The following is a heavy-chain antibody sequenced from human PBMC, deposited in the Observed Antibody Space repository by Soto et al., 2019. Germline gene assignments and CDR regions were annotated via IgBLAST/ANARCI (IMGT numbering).Heavy chain of an antibody. Sequence: GGSLRLSCAASGFTFSSYAMSWVRQAPGKGLEWVSVISGSGGSTYYADSVKGRFTISRDNSKNTLYLQMNSLRAEDTAVYYCARRELVSCGGDCYSKYFQYWGQGTLVTVSS. CDR2: ISGSGGST. J-gene: IGHJ1*01. CDR1: GFTFSSYA. V-gene: IGHV3-23*01. D-gene: IGHD2-21*02. CDR3: ARRELVSCGGDCYSKYFQY.